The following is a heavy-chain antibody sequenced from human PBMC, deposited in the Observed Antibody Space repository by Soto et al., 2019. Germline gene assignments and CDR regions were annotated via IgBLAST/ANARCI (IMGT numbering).Heavy chain of an antibody. CDR3: AREPRNAYGDYGATTKVFDY. CDR1: GYTFTGYY. D-gene: IGHD4-17*01. Sequence: GVSVKVSCKASGYTFTGYYMHWVRQAPGQGLEWMGWINPNSGGTNYAQKFQGWVTMTRDTSISTAYMELSRLRSDDTAVYYCAREPRNAYGDYGATTKVFDYWGQGTLVPVSP. CDR2: INPNSGGT. V-gene: IGHV1-2*04. J-gene: IGHJ4*02.